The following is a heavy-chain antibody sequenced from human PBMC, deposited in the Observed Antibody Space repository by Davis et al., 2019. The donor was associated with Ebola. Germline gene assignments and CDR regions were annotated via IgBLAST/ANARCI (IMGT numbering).Heavy chain of an antibody. Sequence: GGSLRLSCAASGFTFSSYAMSWVRQAPGKGLEWVSAISGHGGSTYYADSVKGRLTISRDNSKNTLYLQMNSLRAEDTAVYYCARVHSGHGIYFDYWGQGTLVTVSS. CDR3: ARVHSGHGIYFDY. CDR2: ISGHGGST. J-gene: IGHJ4*02. CDR1: GFTFSSYA. V-gene: IGHV3-23*01. D-gene: IGHD1-26*01.